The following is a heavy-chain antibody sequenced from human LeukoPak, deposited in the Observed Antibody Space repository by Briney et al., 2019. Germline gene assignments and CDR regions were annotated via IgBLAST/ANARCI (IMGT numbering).Heavy chain of an antibody. CDR2: IYYSGST. CDR1: GGSISSYY. D-gene: IGHD5-18*01. CDR3: ARVSRIQLWTTFDY. V-gene: IGHV4-59*01. Sequence: SETLSLTCTVSGGSISSYYWSWIRQPPGKGLEWVGYIYYSGSTNYNPSLKSRVTISVDTSTNQFSLKLSSVTAADTAVYYCARVSRIQLWTTFDYWGQGTLVTVSS. J-gene: IGHJ4*02.